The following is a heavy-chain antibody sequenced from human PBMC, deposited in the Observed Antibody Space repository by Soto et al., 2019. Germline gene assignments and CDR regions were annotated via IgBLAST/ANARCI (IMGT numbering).Heavy chain of an antibody. J-gene: IGHJ6*02. CDR1: GGTFSSYA. CDR3: ARGGYSSTWSNLLDRSGLDV. V-gene: IGHV1-69*06. Sequence: VKVSCKTSGGTFSSYAISWVRQAPGQGLEWMGGIVPLFRTTNYAQKFQGRVTITADTSTNTVYMELSGLRSGDTAVYYCARGGYSSTWSNLLDRSGLDVWGQGTTVTVSS. D-gene: IGHD6-13*01. CDR2: IVPLFRTT.